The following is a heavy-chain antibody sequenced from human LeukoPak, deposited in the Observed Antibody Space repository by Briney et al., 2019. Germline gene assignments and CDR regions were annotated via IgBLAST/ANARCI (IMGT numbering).Heavy chain of an antibody. CDR2: INHSGST. D-gene: IGHD2-2*01. J-gene: IGHJ2*01. CDR3: ARVEGYCSSTSCYVWYFDL. CDR1: GGSFSGYY. V-gene: IGHV4-34*01. Sequence: SETLSLTCAVYGGSFSGYYWSWIRQPPGKGLEWIGEINHSGSTNYNPSLKSRVTISVDTSKNQFSLKLSSVTAADTAVYYCARVEGYCSSTSCYVWYFDLWGRGTLVTVSS.